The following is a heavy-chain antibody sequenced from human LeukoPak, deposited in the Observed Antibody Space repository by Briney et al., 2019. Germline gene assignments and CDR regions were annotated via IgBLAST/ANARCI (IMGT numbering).Heavy chain of an antibody. CDR1: GGSISSGGYY. D-gene: IGHD4-11*01. CDR2: IYYSGST. J-gene: IGHJ6*03. Sequence: PSETLSLTCTVSGGSISSGGYYWSWIRQHPGKGLEWIGYIYYSGSTNYNPSLKSRVTISVDTSKNQFSLKLSSVTAADTAVYYCARMDYSNYYSNYYYYMDVWGKGTTVTVSS. V-gene: IGHV4-61*08. CDR3: ARMDYSNYYSNYYYYMDV.